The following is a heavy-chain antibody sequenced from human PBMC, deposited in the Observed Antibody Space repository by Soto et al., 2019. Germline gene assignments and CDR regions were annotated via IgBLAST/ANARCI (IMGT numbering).Heavy chain of an antibody. CDR2: ISGSGGNT. J-gene: IGHJ6*02. V-gene: IGHV3-23*01. Sequence: GGSLRLSCAVSGFIFSSYAMSWVRQAPGKGLEWVSTISGSGGNTYYADSVKGRFTISRDNSKNTLYLQMNSLRVEDTAVYYCAKGVSYYSYYGMDVWGQGTTVTVS. CDR1: GFIFSSYA. CDR3: AKGVSYYSYYGMDV.